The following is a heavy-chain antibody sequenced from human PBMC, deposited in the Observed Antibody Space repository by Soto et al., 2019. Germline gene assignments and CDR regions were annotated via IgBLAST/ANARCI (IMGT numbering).Heavy chain of an antibody. CDR3: ARDPTIAAAGPLEVSCFDT. D-gene: IGHD6-13*01. J-gene: IGHJ5*02. Sequence: QVQLVQSGAEVKKTGSSVKVSCKASGGTFSSYAISWVRQAPGQGLEWMGGIIPIFGTANYAQKFQGRVTITPDESTSTAYRVRSSLRSEATAVYYCARDPTIAAAGPLEVSCFDTWGQGTLLTVSS. V-gene: IGHV1-69*19. CDR1: GGTFSSYA. CDR2: IIPIFGTA.